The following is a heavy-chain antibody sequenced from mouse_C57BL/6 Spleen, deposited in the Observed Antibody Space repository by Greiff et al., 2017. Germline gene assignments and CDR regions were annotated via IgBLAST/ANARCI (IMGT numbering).Heavy chain of an antibody. CDR2: IDPSDSYT. D-gene: IGHD2-5*01. V-gene: IGHV1-50*01. Sequence: VQLQQPGAELVKPGASVKLSCKASGYTFTSYWMQWVKQRPGQGLEWIGEIDPSDSYTNYNQKSKGKATLTVDTSSSTAYMQLSSLTSEDSAVYYCATYSNYLFAYWGQGTLVTVSA. J-gene: IGHJ3*01. CDR3: ATYSNYLFAY. CDR1: GYTFTSYW.